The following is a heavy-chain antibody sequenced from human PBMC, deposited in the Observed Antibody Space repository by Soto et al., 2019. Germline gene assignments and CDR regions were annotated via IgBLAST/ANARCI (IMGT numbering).Heavy chain of an antibody. D-gene: IGHD6-19*01. Sequence: PSETLSLTCTVSGGSISSYYWSWIRQPAGKGLEWIGRIYTSVSTNYNPSLKSRVTMSVDTSKNQFSLKLSSVTAADTAVYYCARDHGIAVDARVYYYGMDVWGQGTKVTFSS. V-gene: IGHV4-4*07. CDR1: GGSISSYY. CDR3: ARDHGIAVDARVYYYGMDV. J-gene: IGHJ6*02. CDR2: IYTSVST.